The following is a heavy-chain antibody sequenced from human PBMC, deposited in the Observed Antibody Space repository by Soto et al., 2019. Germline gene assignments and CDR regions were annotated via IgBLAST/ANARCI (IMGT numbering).Heavy chain of an antibody. J-gene: IGHJ6*02. CDR3: ARLAAAGPGGYYYYGMDV. Sequence: PSETLSLTCAVYGGSFSGYYWSWIRQPPGKGLEWIGEINHSGSTNYNPSLKSRVTISVDTSKNQFSLKLSSVTAADTAVYYCARLAAAGPGGYYYYGMDVWGQGTTVTVSS. CDR1: GGSFSGYY. D-gene: IGHD6-13*01. CDR2: INHSGST. V-gene: IGHV4-34*01.